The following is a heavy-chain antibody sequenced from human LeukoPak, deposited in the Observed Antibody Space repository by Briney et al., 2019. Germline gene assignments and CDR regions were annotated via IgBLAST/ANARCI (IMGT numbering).Heavy chain of an antibody. CDR3: ARDLSGGKLRYFDWLPPDY. CDR2: INPNSGGT. D-gene: IGHD3-9*01. CDR1: GYTFTGYY. J-gene: IGHJ4*02. Sequence: ASVKVSCKASGYTFTGYYMHWVRQAPGQGLEWMGWINPNSGGTNYAQKFQGGVTMTRDTSISTAYMELSRLRSDDTAVYYCARDLSGGKLRYFDWLPPDYWGQGTLVTVSS. V-gene: IGHV1-2*02.